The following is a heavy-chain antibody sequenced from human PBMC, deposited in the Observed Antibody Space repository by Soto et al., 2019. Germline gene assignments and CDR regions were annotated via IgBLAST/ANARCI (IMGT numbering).Heavy chain of an antibody. Sequence: GGSLRLSCAASGFTFSSYAMSWVRQAPGKGLEWVSAISGSGGSTYYADSVKGRFTISRDNPKNTLYLQMNSLRAEDTAVYYCAKTGSGWDGYYYGMDVWGQGTTVTVSS. V-gene: IGHV3-23*01. D-gene: IGHD6-19*01. CDR3: AKTGSGWDGYYYGMDV. CDR2: ISGSGGST. CDR1: GFTFSSYA. J-gene: IGHJ6*02.